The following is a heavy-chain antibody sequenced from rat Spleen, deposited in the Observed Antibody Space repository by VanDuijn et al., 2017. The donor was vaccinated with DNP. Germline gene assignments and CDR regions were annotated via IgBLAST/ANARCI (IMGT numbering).Heavy chain of an antibody. CDR3: ARHRTIMPNYYAMDA. D-gene: IGHD1-12*01. Sequence: EVLLVESDGGLVQPGRSLKLSCAVSGFTFSDYYMAWVRQAPAKGLEWVATLSYNGGTPYYRDSVKGRFTISRDNAQSTLYLQMDSLRSEDTATYNCARHRTIMPNYYAMDAWGQGASVTVSS. CDR2: LSYNGGTP. CDR1: GFTFSDYY. J-gene: IGHJ4*01. V-gene: IGHV5-7*01.